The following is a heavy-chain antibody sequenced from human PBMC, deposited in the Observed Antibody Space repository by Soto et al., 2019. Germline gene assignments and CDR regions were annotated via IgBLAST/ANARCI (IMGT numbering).Heavy chain of an antibody. CDR3: ARGCTYTSLIIRDYFGP. Sequence: PSETLSLTCTVSGGSISGYHWSWIRQPPGKGLEWIGYIYSSGSTRYNPSLQSRVTISVDTSKNHFSLKLNSVTAADTAVYYCARGCTYTSLIIRDYFGPWGQGTLVTVSS. CDR1: GGSISGYH. CDR2: IYSSGST. V-gene: IGHV4-4*08. D-gene: IGHD3-3*01. J-gene: IGHJ5*02.